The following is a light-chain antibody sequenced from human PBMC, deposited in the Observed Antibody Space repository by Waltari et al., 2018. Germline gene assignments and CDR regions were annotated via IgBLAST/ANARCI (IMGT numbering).Light chain of an antibody. J-gene: IGLJ1*01. CDR3: FSYAGSNIYV. V-gene: IGLV2-23*01. Sequence: QSTLTQPASVSGSPGQSITISCAGTSSGVGSSNLASWYKQHPGRAPKLIIYEDNKRPSGVSSRFSGSKSGNTASLTISGLQTEDEAEYYCFSYAGSNIYVFASGTKVTVL. CDR2: EDN. CDR1: SSGVGSSNL.